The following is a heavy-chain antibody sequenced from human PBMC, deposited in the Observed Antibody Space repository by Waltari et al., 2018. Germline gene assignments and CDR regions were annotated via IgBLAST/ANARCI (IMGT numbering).Heavy chain of an antibody. CDR2: ISGSGGSN. CDR1: GFTFSSYA. CDR3: AKCRAARQSPFDY. Sequence: EVQLLESGGGLVQPGGSLRLSCAHSGFTFSSYAMSWVRQAQGKGLEWVSAISGSGGSNYSAYSVKGRFTISRDNSKNTLYLQMNSLRAEDTAVYYCAKCRAARQSPFDYWGQGTLVTVSS. V-gene: IGHV3-23*01. J-gene: IGHJ4*02. D-gene: IGHD6-6*01.